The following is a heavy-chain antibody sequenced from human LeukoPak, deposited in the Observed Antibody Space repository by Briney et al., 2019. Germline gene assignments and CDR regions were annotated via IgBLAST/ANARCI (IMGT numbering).Heavy chain of an antibody. D-gene: IGHD3-22*01. Sequence: GGSLRLSCAASGFTFNNYGMHWVRQAPGKGLEWVAAIWYDGSNKYYADSVKGRFTISRDTSKNTLYLQMNSLRAEDTALYYCARGQEYYYDSSAYSKFDYWGQGTLVTVSS. CDR3: ARGQEYYYDSSAYSKFDY. V-gene: IGHV3-33*01. J-gene: IGHJ4*02. CDR1: GFTFNNYG. CDR2: IWYDGSNK.